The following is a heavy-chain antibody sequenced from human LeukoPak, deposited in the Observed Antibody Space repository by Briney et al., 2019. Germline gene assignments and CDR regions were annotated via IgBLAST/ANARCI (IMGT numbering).Heavy chain of an antibody. CDR1: GFTFRSYS. CDR2: ISSTSGTI. V-gene: IGHV3-48*04. CDR3: ARELVVPAAISSYDAFDI. Sequence: GGPLRFSCVASGFTFRSYSMNWVRQAPGKGLEWVSYISSTSGTIYYADSMKGRFTISRDNAKNSLYLQMNGLRAEDTAVYYCARELVVPAAISSYDAFDIWGQGTMVTVSS. J-gene: IGHJ3*02. D-gene: IGHD2-2*01.